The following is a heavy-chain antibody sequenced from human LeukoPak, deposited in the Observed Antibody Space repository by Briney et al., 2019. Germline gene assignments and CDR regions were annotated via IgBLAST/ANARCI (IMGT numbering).Heavy chain of an antibody. J-gene: IGHJ4*02. CDR2: IYYSGST. CDR3: ARVTEYSYGMGDFDY. Sequence: SQTLSLTCTVSGGSISSGGYYWSWIRQHPGKGLEWIGYIYYSGSTYYNPSLKSRVTISVDTSKNQFSLKLSSVTAAHTAVYYCARVTEYSYGMGDFDYWGQGTLVTVSS. D-gene: IGHD5-18*01. V-gene: IGHV4-31*03. CDR1: GGSISSGGYY.